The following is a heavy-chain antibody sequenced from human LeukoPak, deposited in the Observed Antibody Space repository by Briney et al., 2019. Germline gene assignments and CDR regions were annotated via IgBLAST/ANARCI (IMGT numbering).Heavy chain of an antibody. CDR2: INHSGST. Sequence: SETLSLTCAVYGGSFSGYYWSWIRQPPGKGLEWTGEINHSGSTNYNPSLKSRVTISVDTSKNQFSLKLSSVTAADTAVYYCARSGYSSGWYRYYGMDVWGQGTTVTVSS. CDR3: ARSGYSSGWYRYYGMDV. V-gene: IGHV4-34*01. CDR1: GGSFSGYY. J-gene: IGHJ6*02. D-gene: IGHD6-19*01.